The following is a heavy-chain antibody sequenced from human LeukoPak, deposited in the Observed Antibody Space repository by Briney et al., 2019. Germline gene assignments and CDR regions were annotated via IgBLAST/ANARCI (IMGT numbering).Heavy chain of an antibody. CDR3: ARGLTTAEENWFDP. D-gene: IGHD1-14*01. CDR2: IIPIFGTA. CDR1: GGTFSSYA. Sequence: ASVEVSCKASGGTFSSYAISWVRQAPGQGLEWMGGIIPIFGTANYAQKFQGRVTITADESTSTAYMELSSLRSEDTAVYYCARGLTTAEENWFDPWGQGTLVTVSS. V-gene: IGHV1-69*13. J-gene: IGHJ5*02.